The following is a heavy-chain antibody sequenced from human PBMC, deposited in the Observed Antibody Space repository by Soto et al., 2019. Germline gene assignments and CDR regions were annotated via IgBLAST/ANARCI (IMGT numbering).Heavy chain of an antibody. CDR2: IYPDDSDN. CDR3: ASSVLVTSTMNYFDL. CDR1: GYSFSNFW. D-gene: IGHD2-8*02. Sequence: PGESLKISCQASGYSFSNFWIAWVRQMPGEGLEWLGIIYPDDSDNRYSPSFLGQVTISADKSIKTTYLQWSSLKASDTAIYFCASSVLVTSTMNYFDLWCQGTLVTVSS. J-gene: IGHJ4*02. V-gene: IGHV5-51*01.